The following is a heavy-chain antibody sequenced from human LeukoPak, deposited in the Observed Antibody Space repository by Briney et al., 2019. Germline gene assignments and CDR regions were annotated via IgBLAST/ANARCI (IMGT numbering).Heavy chain of an antibody. Sequence: SETLSLTCTVSDYSISSGYYWGWIRQPPGKGLEWIGSIYHSGNSYYNPSLKSRATISVDTSKNHFSLRLRSVTAADTAIYYFARAETYWRGWYDAFFDFWGQGTLVNGSS. J-gene: IGHJ4*01. CDR3: ARAETYWRGWYDAFFDF. D-gene: IGHD6-19*01. CDR1: DYSISSGYY. V-gene: IGHV4-38-2*02. CDR2: IYHSGNS.